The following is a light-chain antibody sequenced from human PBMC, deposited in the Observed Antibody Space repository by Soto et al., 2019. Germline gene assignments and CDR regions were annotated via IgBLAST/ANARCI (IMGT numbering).Light chain of an antibody. Sequence: SYELTQPPSVSVAPGEPATITWGGDNIETKSVHWYQQKPGQAPILVISYDTDRPSGIPQRFSGSNSGNTATLSISRVEDGDEADYFCQVWELNPDDSVIFGGGTKLTVL. V-gene: IGLV3-21*01. J-gene: IGLJ2*01. CDR3: QVWELNPDDSVI. CDR2: YDT. CDR1: NIETKS.